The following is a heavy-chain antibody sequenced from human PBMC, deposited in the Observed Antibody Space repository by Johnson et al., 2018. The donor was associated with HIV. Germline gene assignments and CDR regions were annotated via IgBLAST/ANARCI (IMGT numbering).Heavy chain of an antibody. CDR2: IWYDGSNK. D-gene: IGHD3-10*01. Sequence: QMLLVESGGGVVQPGRSLRLSCEASGFTFKNYAMHWVRQAPGKGLEWVAVIWYDGSNKYYVDSVKGRFTISRDNSKNTLYLQMNSLRAEDTAVYYCARGVDGAFDIWGQGTMVTVSS. CDR3: ARGVDGAFDI. J-gene: IGHJ3*02. V-gene: IGHV3-30*19. CDR1: GFTFKNYA.